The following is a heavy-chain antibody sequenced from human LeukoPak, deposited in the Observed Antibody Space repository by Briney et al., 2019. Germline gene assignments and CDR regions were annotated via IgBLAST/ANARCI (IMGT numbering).Heavy chain of an antibody. J-gene: IGHJ6*03. V-gene: IGHV4-59*11. CDR1: GGSISSHY. D-gene: IGHD3-22*01. CDR3: ARGVDYYDSSGYGYYYYYMDV. Sequence: SETLSLTCTVSGGSISSHYWSWIRPPPGKGLEWIGYIYYSGSTNYNPSLKSRVTISVDTSKNQFSLKLSSVTAADTAVYYCARGVDYYDSSGYGYYYYYMDVWGKGTTVTVSS. CDR2: IYYSGST.